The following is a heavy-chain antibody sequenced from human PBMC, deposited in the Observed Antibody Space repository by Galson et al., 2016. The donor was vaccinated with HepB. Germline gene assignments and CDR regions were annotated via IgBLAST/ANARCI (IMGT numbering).Heavy chain of an antibody. Sequence: TLSLTCTVSGGSIRRGGYYWSWIRQHPGKGLEWIGYIYYTGSTYYNPSLKSRVTISVDTSKNQFSLKVSSVTAADTAVYYCARDRNDILTGYPQLFDYWGQGTLVTVSS. CDR3: ARDRNDILTGYPQLFDY. D-gene: IGHD3-9*01. CDR1: GGSIRRGGYY. J-gene: IGHJ4*02. CDR2: IYYTGST. V-gene: IGHV4-31*03.